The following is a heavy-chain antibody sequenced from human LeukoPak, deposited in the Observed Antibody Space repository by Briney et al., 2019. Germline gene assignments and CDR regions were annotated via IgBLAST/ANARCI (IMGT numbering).Heavy chain of an antibody. Sequence: GGSLRLSCAASGFTFSGSAMHWVRQAPGKGLEWVSAISGSGGSTYYADSVKGRFTISRDNSKNTLYLQMNSLRAEDTAVYYCAKDPLYGPNWFDPWGQGTLVTVSS. CDR1: GFTFSGSA. J-gene: IGHJ5*02. CDR3: AKDPLYGPNWFDP. V-gene: IGHV3-23*01. CDR2: ISGSGGST. D-gene: IGHD3-10*01.